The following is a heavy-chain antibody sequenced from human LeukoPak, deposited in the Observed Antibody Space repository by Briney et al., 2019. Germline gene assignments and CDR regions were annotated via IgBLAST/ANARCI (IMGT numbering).Heavy chain of an antibody. D-gene: IGHD2-2*01. J-gene: IGHJ4*02. CDR1: GGSISSNNYY. CDR3: ARRSYCSSITCFRTFDY. V-gene: IGHV4-39*01. Sequence: PSETLSLTCTVSGGSISSNNYYWGWIRQPPGKGLEWIGNIYFTGSTNYSPSLKSRVTISVDTSNNQFSLKLNSVTAADTAVYYCARRSYCSSITCFRTFDYWGQGTLVIVSS. CDR2: IYFTGST.